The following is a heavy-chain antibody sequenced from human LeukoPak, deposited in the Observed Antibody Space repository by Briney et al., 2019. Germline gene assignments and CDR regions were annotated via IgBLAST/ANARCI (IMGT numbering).Heavy chain of an antibody. Sequence: GRSLRLSCAASGFTVSSNYMSWVRQAPGRGLEWVSIIYSGGSTFYADSVKGRFTISRDNSKNTLYLQMNSLRAEDTAVYYCAELGITMIGGVWGKGTTVTISS. D-gene: IGHD3-10*02. V-gene: IGHV3-53*01. CDR3: AELGITMIGGV. J-gene: IGHJ6*04. CDR2: IYSGGST. CDR1: GFTVSSNY.